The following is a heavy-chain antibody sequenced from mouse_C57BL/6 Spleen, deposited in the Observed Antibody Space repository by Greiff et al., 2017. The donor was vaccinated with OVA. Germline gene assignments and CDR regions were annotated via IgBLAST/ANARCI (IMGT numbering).Heavy chain of an antibody. J-gene: IGHJ2*01. CDR2: INPYNGGT. D-gene: IGHD1-1*01. CDR1: GYTFTDYY. Sequence: EVQLQESGPVLVKPGASVKMSCKASGYTFTDYYMNWVKQSHGKSLEWIGVINPYNGGTSYNQKFKGKATLTVDKSSSTAYMERSSLTAEYSAVYYGAREVDVYYLDYWGQGTTLTVSS. V-gene: IGHV1-19*01. CDR3: AREVDVYYLDY.